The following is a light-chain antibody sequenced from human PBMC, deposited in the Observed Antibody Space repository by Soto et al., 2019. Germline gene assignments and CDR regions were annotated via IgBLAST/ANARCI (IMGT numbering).Light chain of an antibody. CDR1: QSLVYSDGNTY. V-gene: IGKV2-30*01. CDR3: MQGTHWPWT. CDR2: EVS. J-gene: IGKJ1*01. Sequence: DVDMTQSPLSLPVTLGQPASISCRSSQSLVYSDGNTYLSWFQQRPGQSPRRLIYEVSNRESGVPDRFSGSGSGTDFTLKISRVEAEDFGVYYCMQGTHWPWTFGQGTKVEIK.